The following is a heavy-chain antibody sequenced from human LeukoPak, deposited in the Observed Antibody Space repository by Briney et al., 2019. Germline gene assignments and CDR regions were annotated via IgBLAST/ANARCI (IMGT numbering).Heavy chain of an antibody. J-gene: IGHJ4*02. CDR1: GGSFSGYY. D-gene: IGHD3-16*02. CDR2: INHSGST. Sequence: SETLSLTCAVYGGSFSGYYWSWIRQPPGKGLERIGEINHSGSTNYNPSLKSRVTISVDTSKNQFSLKLSSVTAADTAVYYCARPGGIMITFGGVIVMSLRHYFDYWGQGTLVTVSS. CDR3: ARPGGIMITFGGVIVMSLRHYFDY. V-gene: IGHV4-34*01.